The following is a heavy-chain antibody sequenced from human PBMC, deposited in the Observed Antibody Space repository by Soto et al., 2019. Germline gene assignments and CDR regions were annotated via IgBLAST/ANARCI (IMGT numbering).Heavy chain of an antibody. J-gene: IGHJ5*02. Sequence: QVTLKESGPVLVNPTEPLTLRCTVSGLSISDSEMGVSWIRQPPGKAPEWLAHIDSSGEKSYRTFLKSRLTISKDTSKSQIVLIMTNMDPADTGTYYCARRHLAVAVSPWFDPWGQGILVTVSS. CDR1: GLSISDSEMG. CDR3: ARRHLAVAVSPWFDP. CDR2: IDSSGEK. V-gene: IGHV2-26*01. D-gene: IGHD6-19*01.